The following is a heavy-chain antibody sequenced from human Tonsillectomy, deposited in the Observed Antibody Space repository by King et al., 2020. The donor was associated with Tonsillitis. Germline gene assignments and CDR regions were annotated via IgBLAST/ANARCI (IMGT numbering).Heavy chain of an antibody. CDR1: GFTFSSYA. CDR2: ISYDGSNK. D-gene: IGHD1-26*01. CDR3: ARDFAHYSGTYYFDY. V-gene: IGHV3-30-3*01. J-gene: IGHJ4*02. Sequence: VQLVESGGGVVQPGRSLRLSCAASGFTFSSYAMHWVRQAPGKGLEWVAVISYDGSNKYYADSVKGRFTISRANSKNTLYLQMNSLRAEDTAVYYCARDFAHYSGTYYFDYWGQGTLVTVSS.